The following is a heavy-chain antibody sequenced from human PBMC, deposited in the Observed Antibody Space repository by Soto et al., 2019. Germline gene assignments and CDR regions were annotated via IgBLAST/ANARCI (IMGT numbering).Heavy chain of an antibody. Sequence: QVQLVQSGAEVKKPGSLVKVSCKASGDTFSRYSISWVRQAPGQGLEWMGGIFAGFGTATYAQKFHCRVLIIADESTTTAYMELTSLTYEDTAVYYCAVGASAAATWYSHGMDVWGQGTTVTVSS. J-gene: IGHJ6*02. V-gene: IGHV1-69*12. CDR3: AVGASAAATWYSHGMDV. CDR2: IFAGFGTA. D-gene: IGHD1-26*01. CDR1: GDTFSRYS.